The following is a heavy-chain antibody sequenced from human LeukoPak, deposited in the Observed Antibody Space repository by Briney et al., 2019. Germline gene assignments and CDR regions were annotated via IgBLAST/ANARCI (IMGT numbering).Heavy chain of an antibody. J-gene: IGHJ5*02. D-gene: IGHD4-17*01. V-gene: IGHV4-59*01. CDR3: ARSYGDYSNWFDP. Sequence: PSETLSLTCAVYGGSISRYYWSWIRQPPGKGLEWIGYIYYSESTNYNPSLKSRVTISVDTSKNQFSLKLSSVTAADTAVYYCARSYGDYSNWFDPWGQGTLVTVSS. CDR2: IYYSEST. CDR1: GGSISRYY.